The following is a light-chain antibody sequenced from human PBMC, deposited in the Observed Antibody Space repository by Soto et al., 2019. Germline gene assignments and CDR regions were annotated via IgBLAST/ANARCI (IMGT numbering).Light chain of an antibody. J-gene: IGLJ1*01. Sequence: QSALTQPASVSGSPGQSITISCTGTSSDVGGYNYVSWYQQHPGKAPKLMIYEVSNRPSGVSNRFSGSKSGNTASLTISGLQAEDEADYYCSSYTSSSTDVFGLGTNVTVL. CDR3: SSYTSSSTDV. CDR2: EVS. CDR1: SSDVGGYNY. V-gene: IGLV2-14*01.